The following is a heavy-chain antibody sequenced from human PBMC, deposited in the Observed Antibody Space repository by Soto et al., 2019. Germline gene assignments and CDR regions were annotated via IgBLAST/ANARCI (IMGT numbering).Heavy chain of an antibody. CDR2: ISAYNGNT. J-gene: IGHJ4*02. V-gene: IGHV1-18*01. CDR3: ARDLPPVDY. Sequence: QVQLVQSGAEVKKPGASVKVSCKASGYTFSSYFISWVRQAPGQGLEWMGWISAYNGNTNYAQNLQGRVTMTTDTTTSAAYKELRSMTSDATAVYYCARDLPPVDYWGQGTLVTVSS. CDR1: GYTFSSYF.